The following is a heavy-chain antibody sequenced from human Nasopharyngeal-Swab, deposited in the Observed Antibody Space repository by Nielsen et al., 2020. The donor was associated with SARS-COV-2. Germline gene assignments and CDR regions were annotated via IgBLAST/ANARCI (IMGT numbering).Heavy chain of an antibody. CDR2: MNPNSGNT. J-gene: IGHJ6*02. V-gene: IGHV1-8*01. Sequence: ASVKVSCKASGYTFTSYDINWVRQATGQGLEWMGWMNPNSGNTGYAQKFQGRVTMTRNTSISTAYMELSSLRSEDTAVYYCARDWSIAVAGYYYYYGMDVWCQGTTVTVSS. D-gene: IGHD6-19*01. CDR1: GYTFTSYD. CDR3: ARDWSIAVAGYYYYYGMDV.